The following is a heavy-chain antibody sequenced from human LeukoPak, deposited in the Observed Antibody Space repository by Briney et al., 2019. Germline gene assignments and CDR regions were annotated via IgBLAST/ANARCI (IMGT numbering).Heavy chain of an antibody. J-gene: IGHJ6*03. CDR1: GGSFSGYY. Sequence: SETLSLTCAVYGGSFSGYYWSWIRQPPGKGLEWIGEINHSGSTNYNPSLKSRVTISVDTSKNQFSLKLSSVTAADTAVYYCARPIAVADPLSYYMDVWGKGTTVTVSS. CDR2: INHSGST. CDR3: ARPIAVADPLSYYMDV. D-gene: IGHD6-19*01. V-gene: IGHV4-34*01.